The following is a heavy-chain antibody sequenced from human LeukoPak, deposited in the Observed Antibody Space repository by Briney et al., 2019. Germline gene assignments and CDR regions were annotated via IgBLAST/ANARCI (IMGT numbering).Heavy chain of an antibody. Sequence: SETLSLTCSVSGGSISSSNWWSWVRQPPGKGLEWIGEIIHTGSTNYNPSLKSRVTISVDKSKNQFSLNLSSVTAADTGMYYCACCYDSSGYRFNYWGHGALVTVPS. V-gene: IGHV4-4*02. CDR2: IIHTGST. CDR3: ACCYDSSGYRFNY. CDR1: GGSISSSNW. D-gene: IGHD3-22*01. J-gene: IGHJ4*01.